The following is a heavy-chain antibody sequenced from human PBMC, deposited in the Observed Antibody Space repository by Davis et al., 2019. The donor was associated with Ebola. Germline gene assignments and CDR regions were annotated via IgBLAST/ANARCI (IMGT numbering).Heavy chain of an antibody. D-gene: IGHD5-18*01. J-gene: IGHJ6*03. Sequence: PSETLSLTCTVSGGSISSYYWSWIRQPAGKGLEWIGRIYTSGSTNYNPSLKSRVTMSVDTSKNQFSLKLISVTAADTAVYYCASGYSYGLAAMDVWGKGTTVTVSS. CDR2: IYTSGST. CDR1: GGSISSYY. V-gene: IGHV4-4*07. CDR3: ASGYSYGLAAMDV.